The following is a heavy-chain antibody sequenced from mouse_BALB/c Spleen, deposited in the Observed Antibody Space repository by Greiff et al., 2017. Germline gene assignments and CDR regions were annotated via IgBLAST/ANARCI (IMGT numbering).Heavy chain of an antibody. CDR2: ISSGGST. Sequence: EVQLVESGGGLVKPGGSLKLSCAASGFTFSSYSMSWVRQTPEKRLEWVASISSGGSTYYPDSVKGRFTISRDNARNILYLQMSSLRSEDTAMYYCARGAEYGIDLDYWGQGTTLTVSS. J-gene: IGHJ2*01. CDR3: ARGAEYGIDLDY. V-gene: IGHV5-6-5*01. CDR1: GFTFSSYS. D-gene: IGHD2-10*02.